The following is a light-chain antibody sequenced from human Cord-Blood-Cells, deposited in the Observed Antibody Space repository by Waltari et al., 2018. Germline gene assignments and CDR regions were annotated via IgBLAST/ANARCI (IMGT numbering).Light chain of an antibody. CDR2: KAS. V-gene: IGKV1-5*03. CDR3: QQYNSYQYT. J-gene: IGKJ2*01. Sequence: DIQMTQSPSTLSASVADRVTITCRASQSISSWLAWYQQKPGKAPKLLIYKASSLESGVPSRSSGCGSGTEVTLTISSLQTDDFATYYCQQYNSYQYTFGQGTKLEIK. CDR1: QSISSW.